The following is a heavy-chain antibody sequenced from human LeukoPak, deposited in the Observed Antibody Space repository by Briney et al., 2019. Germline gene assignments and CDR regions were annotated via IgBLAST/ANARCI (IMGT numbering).Heavy chain of an antibody. Sequence: SETLSLTCTVSGGSITSDHWNWICQPPGKGLEWIGCIYYSGNTYYNPSLKSRVTISVDMSKNQFSLRLTSVTAADTAVYYCARKNDFDIWGQGTLVTVSS. J-gene: IGHJ3*02. CDR1: GGSITSDH. V-gene: IGHV4-59*01. CDR3: ARKNDFDI. D-gene: IGHD2/OR15-2a*01. CDR2: IYYSGNT.